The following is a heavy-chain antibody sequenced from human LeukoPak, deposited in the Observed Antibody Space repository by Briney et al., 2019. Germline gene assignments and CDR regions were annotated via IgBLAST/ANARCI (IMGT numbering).Heavy chain of an antibody. CDR2: ISRSSNYI. D-gene: IGHD3-22*01. J-gene: IGHJ4*02. CDR1: GFTFSNYN. CDR3: ARGRYDSSGYYPIFDY. V-gene: IGHV3-21*01. Sequence: PGGSLRLSCAASGFTFSNYNINWVRQDPGKGLEWVSSISRSSNYIYYADSVRGRFTISRDNAKNSLYLQMNSLRAEDTAVYYCARGRYDSSGYYPIFDYWGQGTLVTVSS.